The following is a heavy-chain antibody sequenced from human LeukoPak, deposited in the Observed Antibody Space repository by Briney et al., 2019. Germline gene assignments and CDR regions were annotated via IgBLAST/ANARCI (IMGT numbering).Heavy chain of an antibody. CDR3: ARGNRYCSSTSCLLLDY. CDR2: INPNSGGT. V-gene: IGHV1-2*02. J-gene: IGHJ4*02. D-gene: IGHD2-2*01. Sequence: RASVKVSCKASGYTFTGYYMHWVRQAPGQGLEWMGWINPNSGGTNYAQKFQGRVTMTRDTSISTAYMELGGLRSDDTAVYYCARGNRYCSSTSCLLLDYWGQGTLVTVSS. CDR1: GYTFTGYY.